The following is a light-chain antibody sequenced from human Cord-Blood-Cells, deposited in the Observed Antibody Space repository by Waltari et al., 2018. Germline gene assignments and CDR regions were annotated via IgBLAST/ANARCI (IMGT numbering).Light chain of an antibody. Sequence: HSALTQPRSVSGSPGQSVTISFTGTSSDAGGYNYVAWYQQNPGKAPKLMIYDVSKRPSGVPDRFSGSKSGNTASLTISGLQAEDEADYYCCSYAGSYTWVFGGGTKLTVL. CDR2: DVS. V-gene: IGLV2-11*01. J-gene: IGLJ3*02. CDR1: SSDAGGYNY. CDR3: CSYAGSYTWV.